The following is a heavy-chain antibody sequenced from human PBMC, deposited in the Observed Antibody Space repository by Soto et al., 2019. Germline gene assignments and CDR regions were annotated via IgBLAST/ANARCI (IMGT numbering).Heavy chain of an antibody. J-gene: IGHJ4*02. Sequence: EVQLVESGGGLVKPGGSLRLSCAASGFTFSSYSMNWVRQAPGKGLEWVSSISSSSSYIYYADSVKGRFTISRDNAKNSLYLQMNSLRAEDTAVYYSTSPYSSSWYSFDYWGQGTLVTVSS. CDR1: GFTFSSYS. D-gene: IGHD6-13*01. CDR2: ISSSSSYI. CDR3: TSPYSSSWYSFDY. V-gene: IGHV3-21*01.